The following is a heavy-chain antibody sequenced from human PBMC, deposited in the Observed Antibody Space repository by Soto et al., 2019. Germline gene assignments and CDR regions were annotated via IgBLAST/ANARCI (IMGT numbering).Heavy chain of an antibody. CDR1: GFTFGHYS. J-gene: IGHJ6*02. D-gene: IGHD2-15*01. CDR3: AREGWPLLQSGMDV. CDR2: ISSDNRTI. Sequence: EVQLVESGGGLIQRGGSLRLSCAASGFTFGHYSMNWVRQAPGKGPEWVSYISSDNRTINYADSVKGRFIITRDNAKKSLYLQMHSLRDGDAAVYYCAREGWPLLQSGMDVWGQGTTVTVSS. V-gene: IGHV3-48*02.